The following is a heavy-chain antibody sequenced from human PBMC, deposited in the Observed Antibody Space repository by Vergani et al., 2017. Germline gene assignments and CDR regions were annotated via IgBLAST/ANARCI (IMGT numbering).Heavy chain of an antibody. D-gene: IGHD3-3*01. V-gene: IGHV1-58*01. J-gene: IGHJ3*02. CDR1: GFTFTSSA. CDR3: AAGWYYDFWSGYYGSDAFDI. CDR2: IVVGSGNT. Sequence: QMQLVQSGPEVKKPGTSVKVSCKASGFTFTSSAVQWVRQARGQRLEWIGWIVVGSGNTNYAQKLQERVTITRDMSTSTAYMELSSLRSEDTAVYYCAAGWYYDFWSGYYGSDAFDIWGQGTMVTVSS.